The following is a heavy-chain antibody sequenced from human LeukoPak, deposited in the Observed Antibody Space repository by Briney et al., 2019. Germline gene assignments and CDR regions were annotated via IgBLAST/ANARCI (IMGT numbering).Heavy chain of an antibody. CDR1: GFTFSSYA. D-gene: IGHD6-19*01. CDR3: AKDSPREWLVSYYFDY. Sequence: GGSLRLSCAASGFTFSSYAMSWVRQAPGKGLEWVSAISGSGGSTYYADSVKGRFTISRDNSKNTLYLQMDSLRAEDTAVYYCAKDSPREWLVSYYFDYWGQGTLVTVSS. CDR2: ISGSGGST. V-gene: IGHV3-23*01. J-gene: IGHJ4*02.